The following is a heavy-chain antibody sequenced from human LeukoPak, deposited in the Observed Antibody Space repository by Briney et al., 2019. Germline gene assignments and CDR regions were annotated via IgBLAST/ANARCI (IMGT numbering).Heavy chain of an antibody. D-gene: IGHD3-10*01. CDR1: GYSISSGYY. CDR3: ARGYYGSGSYYLFDY. V-gene: IGHV4-38-2*02. J-gene: IGHJ4*02. CDR2: IYHSGST. Sequence: SETLSLTCTVSGYSISSGYYWGWIRQPPGKGLEWIGSIYHSGSTYYSPSLKSRVTISVDTSKNQFSLKLSSVTAADTAVYYCARGYYGSGSYYLFDYWGQGTLVTVSS.